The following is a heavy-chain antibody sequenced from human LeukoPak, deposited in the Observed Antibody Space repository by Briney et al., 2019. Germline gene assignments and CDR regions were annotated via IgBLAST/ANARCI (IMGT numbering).Heavy chain of an antibody. CDR1: GGYIRSYY. Sequence: PSETLSLTCTVSGGYIRSYYWSWIRQPPGKGLEWIGYIYYSGSTNYNPSLKSRVTISVDTSKNQFSLKLSSVTAADTAVYYCARSLQSSNWGKYYFDYWGQGTLVTVSS. CDR2: IYYSGST. V-gene: IGHV4-59*01. CDR3: ARSLQSSNWGKYYFDY. D-gene: IGHD3-16*01. J-gene: IGHJ4*02.